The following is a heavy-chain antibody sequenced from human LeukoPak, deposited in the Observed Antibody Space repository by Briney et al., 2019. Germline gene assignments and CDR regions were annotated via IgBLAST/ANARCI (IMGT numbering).Heavy chain of an antibody. J-gene: IGHJ4*02. D-gene: IGHD6-19*01. CDR1: GFTFSSYA. V-gene: IGHV3-23*01. CDR2: ISGSGGST. Sequence: GGSLRLSCAASGFTFSSYAMSWVRQAPGKGLEWVSAISGSGGSTYYADSVRGRFTISRDNSKNTLYLQMNSLRAEDTAVYYCANGAVAGTGPDYWGQGTLVTVSS. CDR3: ANGAVAGTGPDY.